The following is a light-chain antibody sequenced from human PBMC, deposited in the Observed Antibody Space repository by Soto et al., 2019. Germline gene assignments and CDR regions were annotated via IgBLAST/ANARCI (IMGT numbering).Light chain of an antibody. CDR2: EVS. J-gene: IGLJ1*01. CDR3: ISFAGSNNFPYV. V-gene: IGLV2-14*01. CDR1: NSDVGIYDF. Sequence: QSALTQPASVSGTPGQSITISCTGSNSDVGIYDFVSWYQRHPGRAPKLIVSEVSHRPSGVSNRFSGSKSGNTASLTISGLQSEDEADYYCISFAGSNNFPYVFGTGTKLTVL.